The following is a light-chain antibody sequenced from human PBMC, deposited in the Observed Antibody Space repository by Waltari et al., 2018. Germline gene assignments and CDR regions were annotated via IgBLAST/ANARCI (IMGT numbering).Light chain of an antibody. J-gene: IGKJ4*01. CDR1: QSVSSY. CDR3: QQRSNWPPS. Sequence: EIVLTQSPATLSLSPGERATLSCRASQSVSSYLAWYQQKPGQAPRLLIYDASNSSTGIPARFSGSGSVTDFTLTISSLGPEDFAVYYCQQRSNWPPSFGGGTKVEIK. V-gene: IGKV3-11*01. CDR2: DAS.